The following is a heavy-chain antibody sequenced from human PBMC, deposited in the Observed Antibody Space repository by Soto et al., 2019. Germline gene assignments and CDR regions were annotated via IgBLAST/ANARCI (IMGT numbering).Heavy chain of an antibody. V-gene: IGHV3-15*01. J-gene: IGHJ6*02. CDR3: AGVQLWLHYYDYGMDV. CDR1: GFTFSNAW. CDR2: IKSKTDGGTT. D-gene: IGHD5-18*01. Sequence: EVQLVESGGGLVKPGGSLRLSCAASGFTFSNAWMSWVRQAPGKGLEWVGRIKSKTDGGTTDYAAPVKGRLTISRDDSKNTLALQMNRLKTEDTSVYYCAGVQLWLHYYDYGMDVWGQGTKVTVSS.